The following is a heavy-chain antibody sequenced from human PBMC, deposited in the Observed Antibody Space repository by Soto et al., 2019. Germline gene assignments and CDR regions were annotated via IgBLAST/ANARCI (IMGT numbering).Heavy chain of an antibody. D-gene: IGHD3-22*01. CDR1: GFSLSTSGVG. J-gene: IGHJ4*02. Sequence: SGPTLVNPTQTLTLTCTFSGFSLSTSGVGVGWIRQPPGKALEWLALIYWDDDKRYSPSLKSRLTITKDTSKNQVVLTMTNVDPVDTATYYCAHLLDYYDSSGPTPYFDYWGQGTLVTVSS. CDR2: IYWDDDK. CDR3: AHLLDYYDSSGPTPYFDY. V-gene: IGHV2-5*02.